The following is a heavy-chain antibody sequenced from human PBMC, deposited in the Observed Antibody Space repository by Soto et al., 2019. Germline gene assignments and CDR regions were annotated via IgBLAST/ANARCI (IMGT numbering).Heavy chain of an antibody. D-gene: IGHD3-22*01. V-gene: IGHV4-39*01. CDR1: GGSISSSSYY. CDR3: ARHMPSRHYYDSSGYSMDV. CDR2: IYYSGST. Sequence: SETLSLTCTVPGGSISSSSYYWGWIRQPPGKGLEWIGSIYYSGSTYYNPSLKSRVTISVDTSKNQFSLKLSSVTAADTAVYYCARHMPSRHYYDSSGYSMDVWGQGTTVTVSS. J-gene: IGHJ6*02.